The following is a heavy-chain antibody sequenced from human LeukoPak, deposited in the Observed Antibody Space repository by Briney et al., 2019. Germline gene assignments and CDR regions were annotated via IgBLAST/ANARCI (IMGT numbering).Heavy chain of an antibody. CDR1: GGSISSSNYY. CDR2: IYYSGST. D-gene: IGHD4-11*01. CDR3: VSQKITTSDY. J-gene: IGHJ4*02. V-gene: IGHV4-39*01. Sequence: SETLSLTCSVSGGSISSSNYYWGWIRQSPGKGLEWIGSIYYSGSTYYNPSLKSRLTISVDTSKNQFSLKLSSVTAADTAVYYCVSQKITTSDYWGQGNMVTVSS.